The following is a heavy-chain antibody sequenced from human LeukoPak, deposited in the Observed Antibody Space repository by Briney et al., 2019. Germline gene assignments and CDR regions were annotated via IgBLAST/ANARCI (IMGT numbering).Heavy chain of an antibody. D-gene: IGHD6-19*01. Sequence: GGSLRLSCAASGFTFSSYAMHWVRQAPGKGLEWVAVISYDGSNKYYADSVKGQFTISRDNSKNALYLQMNSLRAEDTAVYYCARPSDSSGCCTFDYWGQGALVTVSS. CDR3: ARPSDSSGCCTFDY. CDR1: GFTFSSYA. V-gene: IGHV3-30*14. J-gene: IGHJ4*02. CDR2: ISYDGSNK.